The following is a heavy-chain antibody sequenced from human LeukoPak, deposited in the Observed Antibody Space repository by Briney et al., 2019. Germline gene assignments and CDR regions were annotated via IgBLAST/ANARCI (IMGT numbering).Heavy chain of an antibody. D-gene: IGHD3-22*01. J-gene: IGHJ4*02. CDR2: ISAYNGNT. Sequence: ASVTVSCKASGYTFTSYGISWVRQAPGQGLEWMGWISAYNGNTNYAQKLQGRVTMTTDTSTSTAYMELRSLRSDDTAMYYCARAMNSWFLLDLDYWGQGNLVTVSS. CDR3: ARAMNSWFLLDLDY. V-gene: IGHV1-18*01. CDR1: GYTFTSYG.